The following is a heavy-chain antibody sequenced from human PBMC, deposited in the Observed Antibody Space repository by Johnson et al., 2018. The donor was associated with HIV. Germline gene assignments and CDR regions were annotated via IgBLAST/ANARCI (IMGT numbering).Heavy chain of an antibody. Sequence: MLLVESGGGLVQPGGSLRLSCAASGFTVNSNYMSWVRQAPGKGLEWVSVIYSGGRTYYADPVRDRFTISRDNSKTTLYLQMNSLRAEDTAVYYCAKAPYGSGIRPGAFDIWGQGTMVTVSS. CDR3: AKAPYGSGIRPGAFDI. CDR2: IYSGGRT. J-gene: IGHJ3*02. CDR1: GFTVNSNY. D-gene: IGHD3-10*01. V-gene: IGHV3-66*01.